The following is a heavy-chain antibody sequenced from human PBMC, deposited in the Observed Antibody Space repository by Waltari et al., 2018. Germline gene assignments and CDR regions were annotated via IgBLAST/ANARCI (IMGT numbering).Heavy chain of an antibody. V-gene: IGHV3-74*01. J-gene: IGHJ5*02. CDR1: GFPFSNSR. CDR2: ISGDGTKA. Sequence: EVQLVESGGGLVQPGGSLRLSCIAPGFPFSNSRMHWVLQSLGKGLVWISRISGDGTKANYADSVQGRFIISRDSAKNILYLQMSNLRADDAALYYCARGSDVVEVPAANGVVIGPWGQGTLVTVSS. D-gene: IGHD2-2*01. CDR3: ARGSDVVEVPAANGVVIGP.